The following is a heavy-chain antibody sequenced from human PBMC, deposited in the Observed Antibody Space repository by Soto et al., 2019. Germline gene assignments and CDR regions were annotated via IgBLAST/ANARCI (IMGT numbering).Heavy chain of an antibody. D-gene: IGHD3-10*01. CDR3: ERDWFFNF. CDR1: GFTFSSYS. CDR2: ISSGSSTI. J-gene: IGHJ4*02. Sequence: GGSLRLSCAASGFTFSSYSMNWVRQAPGKGLEWVSYISSGSSTIYYADSVKGRFTISRDNAKNSLYLQMNSLRAEDTAVYYCERDWFFNFWGQGTLVTVSS. V-gene: IGHV3-48*01.